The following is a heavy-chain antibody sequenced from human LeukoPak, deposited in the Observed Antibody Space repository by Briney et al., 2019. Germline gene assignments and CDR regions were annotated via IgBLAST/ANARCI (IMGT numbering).Heavy chain of an antibody. J-gene: IGHJ4*02. CDR1: RFTFSSYS. Sequence: GGSLRLSCAASRFTFSSYSMNWIRQAPGKGLEWVSAISSRSSYKYYADSVKGRFTVSRDNAKNTLYLQMNSLRAEDTAVYYCSRDRHCIGSTCYGLWGQGTRVTVSS. CDR2: ISSRSSYK. V-gene: IGHV3-21*01. D-gene: IGHD2-2*01. CDR3: SRDRHCIGSTCYGL.